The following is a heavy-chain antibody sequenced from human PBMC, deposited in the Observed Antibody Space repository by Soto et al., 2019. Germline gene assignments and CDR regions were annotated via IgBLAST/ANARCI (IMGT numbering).Heavy chain of an antibody. J-gene: IGHJ5*02. CDR2: ISSSGSTI. D-gene: IGHD3-22*01. CDR3: ARVTYYYDSSGYYNWFDP. Sequence: GGSLRLSCAASGFTFSDYYMSWIRQAPGKGLEWVSYISSSGSTIYYADSVKGRFTISRDNAKNSLYLQMNSLRAEDTAVYYCARVTYYYDSSGYYNWFDPWGQGTLVTVSS. V-gene: IGHV3-11*01. CDR1: GFTFSDYY.